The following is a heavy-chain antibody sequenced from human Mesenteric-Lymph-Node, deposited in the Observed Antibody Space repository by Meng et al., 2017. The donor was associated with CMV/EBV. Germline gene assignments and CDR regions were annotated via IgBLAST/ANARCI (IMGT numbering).Heavy chain of an antibody. J-gene: IGHJ4*02. D-gene: IGHD3-16*01. Sequence: FCGFSPSTRGVGVGGARHPPGKALGWFPLFYWDNNNPPTPSLKSSPTITKDTSKNQVVLKMPKLDPVDTGTYYCAHGGGGGVYLDYWGQGTLVTVSS. CDR3: AHGGGGGVYLDY. CDR2: FYWDNNN. CDR1: GFSPSTRGVG. V-gene: IGHV2-5*02.